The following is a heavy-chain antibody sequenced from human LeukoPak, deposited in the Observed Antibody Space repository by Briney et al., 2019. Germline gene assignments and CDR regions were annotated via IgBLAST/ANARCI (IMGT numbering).Heavy chain of an antibody. V-gene: IGHV3-53*01. Sequence: PGGSLRLSCAASGFTVSSNYMSWVRQAPGKGLGWVSVIYSGGSTYYADSVKGRFTISRDNSKNTLYLQMNSLRAEDTAVYYCARDSGSGSYYQYYYYYYGMDVWGQGTTVTVSS. J-gene: IGHJ6*02. CDR1: GFTVSSNY. D-gene: IGHD3-10*01. CDR3: ARDSGSGSYYQYYYYYYGMDV. CDR2: IYSGGST.